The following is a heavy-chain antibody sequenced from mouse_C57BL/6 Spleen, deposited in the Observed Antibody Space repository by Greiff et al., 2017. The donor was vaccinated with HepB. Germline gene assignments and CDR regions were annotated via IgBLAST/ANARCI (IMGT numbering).Heavy chain of an antibody. Sequence: EVHLVESGPGMVKPSQSLSLTCTVTGYSITSGYDWHWIRHFPGNKLEWMGYISYSGSTNYNPSLKSRISITHDTSKNHFFLKLNSVTTEDTATYYCARDGTQATIAYWGQGTLVTVSA. CDR2: ISYSGST. D-gene: IGHD3-2*02. CDR3: ARDGTQATIAY. J-gene: IGHJ3*01. V-gene: IGHV3-1*01. CDR1: GYSITSGYD.